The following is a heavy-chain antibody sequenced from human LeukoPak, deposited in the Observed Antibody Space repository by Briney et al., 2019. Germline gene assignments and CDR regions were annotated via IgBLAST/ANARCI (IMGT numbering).Heavy chain of an antibody. CDR1: GFTFGDYA. CDR2: IRSKAYGGTT. D-gene: IGHD1-26*01. CDR3: TREESGRYPRD. J-gene: IGHJ4*02. Sequence: PGGSLRLSCTASGFTFGDYAMSWVRQAPGKGLEWVGFIRSKAYGGTTEYAASVEGRFTISRDDSKSIAYLQMNSLKTEDTAVYYCTREESGRYPRDWGQGTLVTVSS. V-gene: IGHV3-49*04.